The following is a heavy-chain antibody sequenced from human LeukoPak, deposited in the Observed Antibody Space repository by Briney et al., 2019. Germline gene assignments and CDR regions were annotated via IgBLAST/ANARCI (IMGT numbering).Heavy chain of an antibody. CDR3: ARSLYFDWLPFDY. D-gene: IGHD3-9*01. Sequence: SSETLSLTCTVSGGSISSYYWSWIRQPPGKGLEWIGYIYYSGSTNYNPSLKSRVTISVDTSKNQFSLKLSSVTAADTAVYYCARSLYFDWLPFDYWGQGTLVTVSS. CDR2: IYYSGST. V-gene: IGHV4-59*01. J-gene: IGHJ4*02. CDR1: GGSISSYY.